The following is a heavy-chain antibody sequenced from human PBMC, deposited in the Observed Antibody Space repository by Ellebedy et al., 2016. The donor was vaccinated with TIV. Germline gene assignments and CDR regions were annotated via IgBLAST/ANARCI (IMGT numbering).Heavy chain of an antibody. Sequence: MPGGSLRLSCTVSGGSISSYYWSWIRQPPGKGLEWIGYIDYSGDTNYNPSLKSRVTISVDTSKNQFSLKLSSVTAADTAVYYCARGLGYCSGGSCYIDAFDIWGQGTMVTVSS. D-gene: IGHD2-15*01. V-gene: IGHV4-59*08. J-gene: IGHJ3*02. CDR1: GGSISSYY. CDR3: ARGLGYCSGGSCYIDAFDI. CDR2: IDYSGDT.